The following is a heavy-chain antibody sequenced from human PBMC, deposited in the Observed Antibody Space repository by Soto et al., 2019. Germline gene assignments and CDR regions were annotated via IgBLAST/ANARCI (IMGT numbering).Heavy chain of an antibody. V-gene: IGHV3-23*01. J-gene: IGHJ4*02. CDR1: GFTFSSYA. Sequence: EVQLLESGGGLVQPGGSLRLSCAASGFTFSSYAMSWVRQAPGKGLEWVSTISGSGGSTYYADSVKGRFTISRDNSKTTFYLQMTSLRARATAVNYCAKDLGTKDSVVYPAYFDSGAREPWSPSPQ. D-gene: IGHD2-15*01. CDR3: AKDLGTKDSVVYPAYFDS. CDR2: ISGSGGST.